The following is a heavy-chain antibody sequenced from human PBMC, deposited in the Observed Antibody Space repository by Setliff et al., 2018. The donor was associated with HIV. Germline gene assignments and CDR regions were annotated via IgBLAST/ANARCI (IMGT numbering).Heavy chain of an antibody. V-gene: IGHV1-69*10. CDR3: ASYSGSYYFILHY. CDR2: TIPVLGLS. J-gene: IGHJ4*02. D-gene: IGHD1-26*01. Sequence: AASVKVSCKASGDTFSSYAISWVRQAPGQGLEWMGGTIPVLGLSYYAQNFQGRVTITADESTSTAYMELSSLRSEDTAVYYCASYSGSYYFILHYWGQGTLVTVSS. CDR1: GDTFSSYA.